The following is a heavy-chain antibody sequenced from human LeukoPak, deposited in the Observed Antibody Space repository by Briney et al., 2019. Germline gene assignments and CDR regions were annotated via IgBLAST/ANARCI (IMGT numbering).Heavy chain of an antibody. V-gene: IGHV3-23*01. Sequence: PGGSLTLSCVASGFTFKNYVMNWVRQAPGKGLEWLATIYGSGVSISYADSVKGRFTISRDNSNNTLYLQMNSLRAEDTAMYYCAKDLGWELPAVASWGQGILVTVSS. CDR1: GFTFKNYV. J-gene: IGHJ5*02. CDR2: IYGSGVSI. D-gene: IGHD1-26*01. CDR3: AKDLGWELPAVAS.